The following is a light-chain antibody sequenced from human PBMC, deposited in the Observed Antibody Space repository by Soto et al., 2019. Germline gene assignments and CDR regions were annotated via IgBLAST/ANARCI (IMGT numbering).Light chain of an antibody. CDR2: GVS. Sequence: EIVMTQSPTTLSVSPGERATCSCRASQRLSSNLAWYQQKPGQAPRLLIYGVSTRATGVPARFSGSGSGTEFTLTISSLQSEDSAVYYCQQYKNWLALTFGGGTKVDIK. V-gene: IGKV3-15*01. CDR3: QQYKNWLALT. CDR1: QRLSSN. J-gene: IGKJ4*01.